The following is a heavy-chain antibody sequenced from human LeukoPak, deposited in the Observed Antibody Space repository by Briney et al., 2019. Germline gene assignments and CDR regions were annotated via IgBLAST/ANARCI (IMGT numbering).Heavy chain of an antibody. CDR1: GFTFSRYA. CDR3: ARDFGLTGKVDY. Sequence: GGSLRLSCAASGFTFSRYAMHWVRQAPGKGLESVSAISSNGGSTYYASSVKGRFTISRDNSKNTLYLQMGSLRAEDLAVYYCARDFGLTGKVDYWGQGTLVTVSS. V-gene: IGHV3-64*01. D-gene: IGHD1-20*01. CDR2: ISSNGGST. J-gene: IGHJ4*02.